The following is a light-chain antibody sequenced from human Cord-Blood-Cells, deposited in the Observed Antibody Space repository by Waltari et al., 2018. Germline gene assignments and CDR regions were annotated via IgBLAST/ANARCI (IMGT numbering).Light chain of an antibody. V-gene: IGKV1-39*01. Sequence: DIQMTQSPSSLSASVGDRVTITCRASQSSSSYLNWYQQKPGKAPKLLVYAASSLQSGVPSRFSRSGSGTDFTLTSSSQQPEDVATYYCRQSYSTPFAFGPGTKVDIK. CDR1: QSSSSY. CDR3: RQSYSTPFA. CDR2: AAS. J-gene: IGKJ3*01.